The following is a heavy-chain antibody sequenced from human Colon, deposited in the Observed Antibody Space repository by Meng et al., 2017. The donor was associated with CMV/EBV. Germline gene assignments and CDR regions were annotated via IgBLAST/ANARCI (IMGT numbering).Heavy chain of an antibody. Sequence: VSGDTISSTKWWRWGRQPPGKGLEWIGEIYQTGGTNYNPSLKSRVTISMDKSKNQFSLKLTSVTAADTAVYYCARENYDIFTGFSDYWGQGNLVTVSS. CDR3: ARENYDIFTGFSDY. CDR2: IYQTGGT. D-gene: IGHD3-9*01. CDR1: GDTISSTKW. J-gene: IGHJ4*02. V-gene: IGHV4-4*02.